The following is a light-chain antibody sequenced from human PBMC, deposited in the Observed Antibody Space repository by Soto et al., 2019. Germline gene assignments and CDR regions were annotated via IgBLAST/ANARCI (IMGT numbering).Light chain of an antibody. V-gene: IGKV3-15*01. Sequence: EIVLTQSPATLSVSPGERATLSCRASQTVSPTLAGYHQKPGQDPRLLIYGASTRATGIPARFSGSGSGTEFTLPISSLQSEDFATYYCQQLHDYPITFGQGTRLEIK. CDR3: QQLHDYPIT. CDR2: GAS. CDR1: QTVSPT. J-gene: IGKJ5*01.